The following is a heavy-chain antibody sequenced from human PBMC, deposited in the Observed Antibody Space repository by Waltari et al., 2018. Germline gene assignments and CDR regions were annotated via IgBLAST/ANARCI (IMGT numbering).Heavy chain of an antibody. CDR1: GFTFGSHW. Sequence: EVQLVESGGGLVQPGGSLRLSCVASGFTFGSHWMHWIRQAPGKGLVWVSRITADGTITEYADSVKGRFTISRDNAKNTLYLHMSDLRDEDTAVYYCAKECADTAICDYWSQGSLVTVSS. CDR2: ITADGTIT. J-gene: IGHJ4*02. CDR3: AKECADTAICDY. D-gene: IGHD5-18*01. V-gene: IGHV3-74*03.